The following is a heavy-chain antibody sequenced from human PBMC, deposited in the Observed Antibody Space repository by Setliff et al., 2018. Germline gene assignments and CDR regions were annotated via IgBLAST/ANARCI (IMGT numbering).Heavy chain of an antibody. D-gene: IGHD3-3*01. V-gene: IGHV4-61*01. CDR3: ARMSGFAYIDV. CDR1: GGSVGSDFSY. Sequence: SETLSLTCTVSGGSVGSDFSYWTWIRQAPGKGLEWIGNIYDSGSSNYNASLKSRLIITRDTSKNQFSLKLNSVTAADTAVYYCARMSGFAYIDVWGNGTTVTVSS. J-gene: IGHJ6*03. CDR2: IYDSGSS.